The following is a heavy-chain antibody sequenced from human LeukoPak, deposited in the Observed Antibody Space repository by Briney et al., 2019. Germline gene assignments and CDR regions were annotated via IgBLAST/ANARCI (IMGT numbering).Heavy chain of an antibody. CDR3: ARAGAWELRLDGRIDY. CDR1: GGSISSGDYY. D-gene: IGHD1-26*01. CDR2: IYYSGST. Sequence: SETLSLTCTVSGGSISSGDYYWSWIRQPPGKGLEWIGYIYYSGSTNYNPSLKSRVTISVDTSKNQFSLKLSSVTAADTAVYYCARAGAWELRLDGRIDYWGQGTLVTVSS. J-gene: IGHJ4*02. V-gene: IGHV4-61*08.